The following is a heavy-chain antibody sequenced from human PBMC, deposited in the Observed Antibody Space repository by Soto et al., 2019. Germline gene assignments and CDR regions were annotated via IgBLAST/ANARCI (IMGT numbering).Heavy chain of an antibody. D-gene: IGHD3-16*01. V-gene: IGHV1-18*01. CDR2: ISGYNGNT. CDR1: GYSFTNYG. J-gene: IGHJ4*02. CDR3: AREMAGRGGEYDY. Sequence: QVQLVQSGAEVKNPGASVKVSCKASGYSFTNYGVVWVRQAPGQGLEWMGWISGYNGNTNYAEKVQGRITLTTDTSTSTAYIELRSLRSDDTAVYYCAREMAGRGGEYDYWGQGTLVTVSS.